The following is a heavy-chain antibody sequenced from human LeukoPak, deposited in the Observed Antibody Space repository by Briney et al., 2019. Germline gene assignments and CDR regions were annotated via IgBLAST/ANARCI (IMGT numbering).Heavy chain of an antibody. V-gene: IGHV4-59*01. J-gene: IGHJ4*02. CDR2: VYHSGSI. Sequence: PSETLSLTCTVSGGSISSYSWNWIRQSPGKGLEWIGSVYHSGSINYNPSLKSRVTISVDTSKNQFSLNLSSVTAADTAVYYCVSSYGGYVLDYWGQGTLVIVSS. CDR1: GGSISSYS. D-gene: IGHD5-12*01. CDR3: VSSYGGYVLDY.